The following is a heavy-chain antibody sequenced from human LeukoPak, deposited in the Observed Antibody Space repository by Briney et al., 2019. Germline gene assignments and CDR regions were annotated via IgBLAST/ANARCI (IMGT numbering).Heavy chain of an antibody. D-gene: IGHD2-21*02. Sequence: GGSLRLSCAASGFTFSSYAMTWVRQAPGKGLEWVSSITGSGSSTYYADSVEGRFTISRDNYKNTLYVQMNSLRAEDTAVYFCAKPPRVVVMTAFDSWGQGTLVTVSS. V-gene: IGHV3-23*01. CDR2: ITGSGSST. CDR1: GFTFSSYA. J-gene: IGHJ4*02. CDR3: AKPPRVVVMTAFDS.